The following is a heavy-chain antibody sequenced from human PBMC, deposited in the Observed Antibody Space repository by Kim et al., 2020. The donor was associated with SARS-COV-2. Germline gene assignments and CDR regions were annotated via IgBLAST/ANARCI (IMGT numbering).Heavy chain of an antibody. V-gene: IGHV4-59*08. Sequence: SETLSLTCTVSGGSINKYYWSWIRQPPGKGLQWIGYVYYSGSTNYSPSLKSRVSMSVDPSNSQLSLSLTSVSAPDTAVYYYARHGGTFGAITGDASEYY. CDR3: ARHGGTFGAITGDASEYY. CDR1: GGSINKYY. CDR2: VYYSGST. J-gene: IGHJ6*01. D-gene: IGHD1-26*01.